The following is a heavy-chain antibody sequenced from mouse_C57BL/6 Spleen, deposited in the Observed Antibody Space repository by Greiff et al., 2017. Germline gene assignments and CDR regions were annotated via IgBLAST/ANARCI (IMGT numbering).Heavy chain of an antibody. CDR1: GFTFSSYA. CDR2: ISSGGDYI. Sequence: EVQGVESGEGLVKPGGSLKLSCAASGFTFSSYAMSWVRQTPEKRLEWVAYISSGGDYIYYADTVKGRFTISRDNARNTLYLQMSSLKSEDTAMYYCTPGWDGYYGFAYWGQGTLVTVSA. V-gene: IGHV5-9-1*02. CDR3: TPGWDGYYGFAY. D-gene: IGHD2-3*01. J-gene: IGHJ3*01.